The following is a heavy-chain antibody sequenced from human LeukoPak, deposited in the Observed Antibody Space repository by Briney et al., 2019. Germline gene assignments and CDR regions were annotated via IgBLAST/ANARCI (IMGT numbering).Heavy chain of an antibody. CDR3: ASYDSSGLDY. J-gene: IGHJ4*02. D-gene: IGHD3-22*01. CDR2: ISAYNGNT. V-gene: IGHV1-18*01. CDR1: GYTFTNYG. Sequence: ASVKVSCKASGYTFTNYGINWVRQAPGLGLEWMGWISAYNGNTNYAQKLQGRVTMTTDTSTSTAYMELRSLRSDDTAVYYCASYDSSGLDYWGQGTLVTVSS.